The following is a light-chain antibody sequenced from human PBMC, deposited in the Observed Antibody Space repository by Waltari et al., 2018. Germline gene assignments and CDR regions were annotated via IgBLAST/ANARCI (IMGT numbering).Light chain of an antibody. CDR2: LGS. CDR1: QSLLYSNGYTY. J-gene: IGKJ2*01. V-gene: IGKV2-28*01. Sequence: IVMTQSPLSLAVTPGEPGSISCRSSQSLLYSNGYTYLDWYLQKPGQSPQLLIYLGSTRASGVPDRFSGSGSGTDFTLKISRVEAEDVGVYYCMQALQTVYTFGQGTKLGI. CDR3: MQALQTVYT.